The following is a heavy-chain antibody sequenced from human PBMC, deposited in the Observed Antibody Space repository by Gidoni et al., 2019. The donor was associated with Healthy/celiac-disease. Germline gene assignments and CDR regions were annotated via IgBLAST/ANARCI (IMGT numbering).Heavy chain of an antibody. CDR3: AKDYGGAYCGGDCYPQYYLDY. CDR1: GFTFRGYA. D-gene: IGHD2-21*02. CDR2: ISGSGGST. V-gene: IGHV3-23*01. Sequence: EVQLLESGGGLVQPGGSLRLSCAASGFTFRGYAMSWVRQAPGKGLEWVSAISGSGGSTYYADAVKGRFTISRDNSKNTLYRQMNSLRAEDTAVYYCAKDYGGAYCGGDCYPQYYLDYWGQGTLVTVSS. J-gene: IGHJ4*02.